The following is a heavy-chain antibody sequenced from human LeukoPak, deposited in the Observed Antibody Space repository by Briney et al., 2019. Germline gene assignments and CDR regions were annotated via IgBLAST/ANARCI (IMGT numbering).Heavy chain of an antibody. CDR2: TYYRSQQWHS. CDR1: GDSVSSNGAS. V-gene: IGHV6-1*01. CDR3: GRETDFGVVTN. D-gene: IGHD3-3*01. Sequence: QTLSLTCAISGDSVSSNGASWNGIRQSPSRGLEWLGRTYYRSQQWHSDYAPSVKGRIALNPDTSKNQFSLQLNSMTPEDTAVYYCGRETDFGVVTNWGQGTLVTVSS. J-gene: IGHJ4*02.